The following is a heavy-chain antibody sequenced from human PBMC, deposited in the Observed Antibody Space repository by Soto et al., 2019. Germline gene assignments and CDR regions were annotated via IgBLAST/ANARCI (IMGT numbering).Heavy chain of an antibody. D-gene: IGHD2-2*01. J-gene: IGHJ6*02. CDR1: GGTFSNYA. CDR2: IIPIFNTA. Sequence: QVQLVQSGAEVKKPGSSVKVSCKASGGTFSNYAISWVRQAPGQGLEWMGGIIPIFNTANYAQKFQGRATITADKSTSTGDMELRSLRSEDTAVYYCARGLVVPAGIRYYCYGMDVWGQGTTVAVSS. V-gene: IGHV1-69*06. CDR3: ARGLVVPAGIRYYCYGMDV.